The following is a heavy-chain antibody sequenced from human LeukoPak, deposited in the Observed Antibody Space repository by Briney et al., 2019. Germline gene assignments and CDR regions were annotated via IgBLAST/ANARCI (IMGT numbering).Heavy chain of an antibody. CDR3: ARQTPDAFDI. J-gene: IGHJ3*02. V-gene: IGHV3-30*03. Sequence: PPGRSLRLSCAASGFTFSSYGMHWVRQAPGKGLEWVAVISYDGSNKYYADSVKGRFTISRDNSKNTLYLQMNSLRAEDTAVYYCARQTPDAFDIWGQGTMVTVSS. CDR2: ISYDGSNK. CDR1: GFTFSSYG.